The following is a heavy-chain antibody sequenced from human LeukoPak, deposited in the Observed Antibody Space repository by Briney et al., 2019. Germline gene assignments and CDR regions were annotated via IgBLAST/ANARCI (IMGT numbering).Heavy chain of an antibody. V-gene: IGHV4-59*01. D-gene: IGHD2-21*01. CDR3: ARVVLKGVDAFDI. CDR2: IYYSGST. J-gene: IGHJ3*02. Sequence: SETLSLTCTVSGGSISSSYWSWIRQPPGKGLEWIGYIYYSGSTNYNPSLKSRVTISVDTSKNQFSLKLSSVIAADTAVYYCARVVLKGVDAFDIWGQGTMVTVSS. CDR1: GGSISSSY.